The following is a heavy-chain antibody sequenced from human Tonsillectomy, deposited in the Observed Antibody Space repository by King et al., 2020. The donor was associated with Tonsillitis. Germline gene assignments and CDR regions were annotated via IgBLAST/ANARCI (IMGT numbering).Heavy chain of an antibody. CDR2: IFYSGDT. V-gene: IGHV4-59*01. CDR3: AGGGTYFDS. CDR1: GGSISTYF. D-gene: IGHD1-26*01. J-gene: IGHJ4*02. Sequence: QLQESGPGLVKPSETLSLTCTVSGGSISTYFWSWIRQPPGRGLEWIGYIFYSGDTNYNPSLESRVTISVDTSKNQFSLKLSSVTAADTAVYYCAGGGTYFDSWDQGTLVTVSS.